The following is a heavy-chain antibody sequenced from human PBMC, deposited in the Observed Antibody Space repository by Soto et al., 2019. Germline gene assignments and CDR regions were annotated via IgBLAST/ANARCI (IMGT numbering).Heavy chain of an antibody. D-gene: IGHD2-8*01. CDR1: GGTFSSYS. CDR3: ASGGVRDIVLMVYASHAFDI. V-gene: IGHV1-69*02. J-gene: IGHJ3*02. Sequence: QVQLVQSGAEVKKPGSSVKVSCKSSGGTFSSYSISWVRQAPGQGLEWMGRIIPILGIANYAQKFQGRVTITADKSTSTAYMELSSLRSEDTAVYYCASGGVRDIVLMVYASHAFDIWGQGTMVTVSS. CDR2: IIPILGIA.